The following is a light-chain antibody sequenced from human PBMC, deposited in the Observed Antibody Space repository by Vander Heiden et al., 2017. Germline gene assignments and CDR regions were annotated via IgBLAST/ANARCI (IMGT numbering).Light chain of an antibody. CDR2: EVS. Sequence: QSATTHRPSASGSPGQSVTISCTGTSSDVGGYNYVSWYQQHPGKAPKLMIYEVSKRPSGVPDRCSGSKSGNTASLPVSGLQAEDEADDYCSSYAGSNNVVFGGGTKLTVL. J-gene: IGLJ2*01. V-gene: IGLV2-8*01. CDR1: SSDVGGYNY. CDR3: SSYAGSNNVV.